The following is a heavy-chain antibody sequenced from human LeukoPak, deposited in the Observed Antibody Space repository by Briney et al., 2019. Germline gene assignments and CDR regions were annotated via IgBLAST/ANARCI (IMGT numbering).Heavy chain of an antibody. CDR3: ARRYSSSWYYYYYYMDV. D-gene: IGHD6-13*01. Sequence: PGGSLRLSCVASGFTFSDHFMNWVRQAPGKGLEWVSYISSSGSTIYYADSVKGRFTISRDNAKNSLYLQMNSLRAEDTAVYYCARRYSSSWYYYYYYMDVWGKGTTVTISS. V-gene: IGHV3-11*04. CDR1: GFTFSDHF. J-gene: IGHJ6*03. CDR2: ISSSGSTI.